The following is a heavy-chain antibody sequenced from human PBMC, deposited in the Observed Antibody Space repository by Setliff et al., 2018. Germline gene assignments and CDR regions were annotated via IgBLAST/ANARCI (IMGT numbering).Heavy chain of an antibody. Sequence: NPSETLSLTCTVSGASITNINYYWGLIRQPPGKGLEWIGSIFYSGRTFYNPSLKSRVTISVDTSKNQFSLTLSSVTAADTAVYYCARLPNYVWGSPVGYWGQGTLVTVSS. V-gene: IGHV4-39*01. CDR1: GASITNINYY. CDR3: ARLPNYVWGSPVGY. D-gene: IGHD3-16*01. CDR2: IFYSGRT. J-gene: IGHJ4*02.